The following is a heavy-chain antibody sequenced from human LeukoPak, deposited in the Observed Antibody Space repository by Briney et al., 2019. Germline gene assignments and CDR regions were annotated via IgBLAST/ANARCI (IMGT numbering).Heavy chain of an antibody. J-gene: IGHJ3*02. CDR3: ARGNYYDPTTYYRAFDI. V-gene: IGHV4-59*01. D-gene: IGHD3-22*01. CDR1: GGSLSSYY. CDR2: IYYSGST. Sequence: PSETLSLTCAVYGGSLSSYYWSWIRQPPGKGLEWIGYIYYSGSTNYNPSLKSRVSMSVCTSKIQFSLKLSSVTAADTAVYYCARGNYYDPTTYYRAFDIWGQGTMVTVSS.